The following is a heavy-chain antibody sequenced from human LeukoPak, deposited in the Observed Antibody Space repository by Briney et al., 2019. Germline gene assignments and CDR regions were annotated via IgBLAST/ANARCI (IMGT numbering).Heavy chain of an antibody. CDR2: IYYSGST. J-gene: IGHJ6*02. CDR3: ATTDHGGNSVEGMDV. CDR1: GGSISSGGYY. V-gene: IGHV4-31*03. Sequence: PSQTLSLTCTVSGGSISSGGYYWSWIRQHPGKGLEWIGYIYYSGSTYYNPSLKSRVTISVDTSKNQFSLKLSSVTAADTAVYYCATTDHGGNSVEGMDVWGQGTTVTVSS. D-gene: IGHD4-23*01.